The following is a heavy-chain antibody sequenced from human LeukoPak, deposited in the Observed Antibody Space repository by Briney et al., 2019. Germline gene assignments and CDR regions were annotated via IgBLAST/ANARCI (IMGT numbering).Heavy chain of an antibody. CDR2: IRSKANNYAT. CDR3: TSVLYTATKWGFQH. CDR1: GFTFSGSP. J-gene: IGHJ1*01. Sequence: GGSLRLSCAASGFTFSGSPMHWVRQASGKGLEWVGRIRSKANNYATEYAASVTGRFTISRDDSKNTAYLQMSSLITEDTAIYYCTSVLYTATKWGFQHWGQGTLVTVSS. V-gene: IGHV3-73*01. D-gene: IGHD7-27*01.